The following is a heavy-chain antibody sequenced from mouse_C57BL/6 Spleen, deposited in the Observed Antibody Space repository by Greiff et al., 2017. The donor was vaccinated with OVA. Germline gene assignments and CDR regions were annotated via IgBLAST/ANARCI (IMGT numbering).Heavy chain of an antibody. D-gene: IGHD2-3*01. CDR2: IYPGSGST. Sequence: QVQLQQSGAELVKPGASVKMSCKASGYTFTSYWITWVKQRPGQGLEWIGDIYPGSGSTNYNEKFKSKATLTVDTSSSTAYMQLSSLTSEDSAVYYCAREDGYYVTFAYWGQGTLVTVSA. V-gene: IGHV1-55*01. J-gene: IGHJ3*01. CDR1: GYTFTSYW. CDR3: AREDGYYVTFAY.